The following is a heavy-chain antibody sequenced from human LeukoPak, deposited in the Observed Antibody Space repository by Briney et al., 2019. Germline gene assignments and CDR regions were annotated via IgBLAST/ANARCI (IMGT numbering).Heavy chain of an antibody. D-gene: IGHD1-7*01. CDR1: GFTFSSYA. Sequence: GGSLRLSCAAPGFTFSSYAMSWVRQAPGKGLEGVSAISGSGGSTYYADSVKGRFTISRDNSKNTLYLQMNSLRAEDTAVYYCAKRRGLELTYYYYMDVWGKGTTVTVSS. CDR2: ISGSGGST. CDR3: AKRRGLELTYYYYMDV. J-gene: IGHJ6*03. V-gene: IGHV3-23*01.